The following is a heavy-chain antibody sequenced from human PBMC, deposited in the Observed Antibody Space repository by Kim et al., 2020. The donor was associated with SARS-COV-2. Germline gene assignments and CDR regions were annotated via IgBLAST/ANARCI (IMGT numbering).Heavy chain of an antibody. CDR1: GFAVRSNY. D-gene: IGHD2-21*02. J-gene: IGHJ4*02. Sequence: GGSLRLSCAASGFAVRSNYMTWVRQAPGKGLEWVSVLYSGGTTYYADSVKGRFTISRDTSKNILFLQMNSLRADDTAVYYCARDVLYCGGDCYSDWGQGTLVTVSS. CDR2: LYSGGTT. V-gene: IGHV3-53*01. CDR3: ARDVLYCGGDCYSD.